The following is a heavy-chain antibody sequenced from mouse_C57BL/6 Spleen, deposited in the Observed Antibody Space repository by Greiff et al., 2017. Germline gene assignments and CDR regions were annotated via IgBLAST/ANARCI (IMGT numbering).Heavy chain of an antibody. CDR2: IDPETGGT. CDR3: TREGGWYFDY. J-gene: IGHJ2*01. CDR1: GYTFTDYE. V-gene: IGHV1-15*01. D-gene: IGHD3-2*02. Sequence: QVQLQQSGAELVRPGASVTLSCKASGYTFTDYEMHWVKQTPVHGLEWIGAIDPETGGTAYNQKFKGKAILTADKSSSTAYMELRSLTSEDSAVYYCTREGGWYFDYWGQGTTLTVSS.